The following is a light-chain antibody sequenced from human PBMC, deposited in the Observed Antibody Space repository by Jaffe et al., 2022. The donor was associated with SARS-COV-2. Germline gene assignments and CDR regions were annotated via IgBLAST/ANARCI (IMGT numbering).Light chain of an antibody. V-gene: IGLV1-44*01. Sequence: QSVLTQPPSASGTPGQRVTFSCSGGSSNIGSNTVSWYQQFPGTAPKLLMYGNNQRPSGVPDRFSGSKSGTSASLAISGLQSEDEADYFCAAWDGSLNGWVFGGGTRLTVL. CDR2: GNN. CDR3: AAWDGSLNGWV. CDR1: SSNIGSNT. J-gene: IGLJ3*02.